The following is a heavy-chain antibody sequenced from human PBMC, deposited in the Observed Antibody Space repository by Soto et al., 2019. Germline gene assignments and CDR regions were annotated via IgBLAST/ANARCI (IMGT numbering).Heavy chain of an antibody. CDR2: IYYTGST. CDR1: SGSISAYY. CDR3: ARTLVTGYSDS. V-gene: IGHV4-59*01. D-gene: IGHD3-9*01. Sequence: QVQLQESGPGLVKPSETLSLTCTVSSGSISAYYWSWIRQPPGKGLEWIGRIYYTGSTNYNSSLGSRVTISVDTSRVHFSLRLSSVTAADTAVYYCARTLVTGYSDSWGQGALVTVSS. J-gene: IGHJ4*02.